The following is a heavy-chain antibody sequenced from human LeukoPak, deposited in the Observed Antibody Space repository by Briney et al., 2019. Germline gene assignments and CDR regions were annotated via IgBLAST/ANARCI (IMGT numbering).Heavy chain of an antibody. V-gene: IGHV1-2*02. CDR1: GYTFTGYY. J-gene: IGHJ1*01. D-gene: IGHD3-22*01. CDR2: INPNSGGT. CDR3: ARGYYDSSDYEYFQH. Sequence: ASVKVSCKASGYTFTGYYMHWVRQAPGQGLEWMGWINPNSGGTNSAQKFQGRVTMTRDTSIITAYMELSRLRSDDTAVYFCARGYYDSSDYEYFQHWGQGTLVTVSS.